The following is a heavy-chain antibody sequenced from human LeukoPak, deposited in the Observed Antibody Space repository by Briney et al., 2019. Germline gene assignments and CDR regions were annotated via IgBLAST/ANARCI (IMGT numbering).Heavy chain of an antibody. CDR1: GFNFSGYC. D-gene: IGHD5-18*01. CDR2: IDPSATSI. V-gene: IGHV3-11*01. CDR3: ARSKGYNYDAPYYYYYYMDV. Sequence: GGSLRLSCTASGFNFSGYCMTWIRQAPGKGLEWVSYIDPSATSIYYADSIEGRFTISRDNTRNSLYLQMNSLSAEDTAVYYCARSKGYNYDAPYYYYYYMDVWGKGTTVTVSS. J-gene: IGHJ6*03.